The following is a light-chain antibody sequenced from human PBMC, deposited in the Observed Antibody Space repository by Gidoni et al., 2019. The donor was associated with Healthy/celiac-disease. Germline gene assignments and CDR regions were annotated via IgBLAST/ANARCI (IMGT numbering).Light chain of an antibody. CDR1: QSLLHSNGYNY. V-gene: IGKV2-28*01. J-gene: IGKJ2*01. Sequence: IVMTQSPLSLPVTLGEPASISCRSSQSLLHSNGYNYLDWYLQKPGQSPQLLIYLGSNRASGVPDRFSGSGSGTDFTLKISRVEAEDVGVYYCMQALQTPYTFGQGTKLEIK. CDR2: LGS. CDR3: MQALQTPYT.